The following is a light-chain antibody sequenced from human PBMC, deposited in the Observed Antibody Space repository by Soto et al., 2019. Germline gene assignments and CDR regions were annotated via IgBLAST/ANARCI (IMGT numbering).Light chain of an antibody. CDR2: GAF. CDR3: QQYNQWPIT. CDR1: QSAGTN. J-gene: IGKJ5*01. Sequence: IRMNKSPATLTVSHGERATLSCRASQSAGTNLAWYQQKPGQAPRLLIHGAFTRATGIPARFSGSGSGTEFTLTISSLQSEDFAVFYCQQYNQWPITFGQGTRLEIK. V-gene: IGKV3-15*01.